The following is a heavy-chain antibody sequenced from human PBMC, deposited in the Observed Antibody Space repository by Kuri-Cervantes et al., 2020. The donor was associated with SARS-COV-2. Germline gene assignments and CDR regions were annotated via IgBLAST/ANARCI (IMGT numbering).Heavy chain of an antibody. CDR2: ISYDGSNK. CDR3: ARPGAGYRRNPPDY. V-gene: IGHV3-30-3*01. D-gene: IGHD6-13*01. CDR1: GFTFSSYA. J-gene: IGHJ4*02. Sequence: GGSLRLSCAASGFTFSSYAMHWVRQAPGKGLEWVAVISYDGSNKYYADSVKGRFTISRDNSKNTLYLQMNSLRGEDTAVYYCARPGAGYRRNPPDYWGQGTLVTVSS.